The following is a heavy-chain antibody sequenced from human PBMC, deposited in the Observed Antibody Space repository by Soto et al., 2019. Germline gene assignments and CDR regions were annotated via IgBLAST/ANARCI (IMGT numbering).Heavy chain of an antibody. V-gene: IGHV3-23*01. CDR2: ISGSGGST. CDR3: AKDPYCSGGSCYAVLFDY. D-gene: IGHD2-15*01. Sequence: EVQLLESGGGLVQPGGSLRLSCAASGFTFSSYAMSWVRQAPGKGLEWVSAISGSGGSTYYADSVKGRFTISRDNSKNTLYLQMNSLRAEDTAVYYCAKDPYCSGGSCYAVLFDYWGQGTLVTVSS. CDR1: GFTFSSYA. J-gene: IGHJ4*02.